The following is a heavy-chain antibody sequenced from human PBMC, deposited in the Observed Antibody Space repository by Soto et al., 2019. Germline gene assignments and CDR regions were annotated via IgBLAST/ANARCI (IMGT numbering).Heavy chain of an antibody. Sequence: GGSLRLSCAASGFTFSSYAMSWVRQAPGKGLEWVSAISGRGGSTYYADPVKGRFTISRDNSKNTLYLQMNSLRAEDTAVYYCAKDPLHYDFWSGYFDYWGQGTLVTGSS. D-gene: IGHD3-3*01. V-gene: IGHV3-23*01. CDR3: AKDPLHYDFWSGYFDY. J-gene: IGHJ4*02. CDR2: ISGRGGST. CDR1: GFTFSSYA.